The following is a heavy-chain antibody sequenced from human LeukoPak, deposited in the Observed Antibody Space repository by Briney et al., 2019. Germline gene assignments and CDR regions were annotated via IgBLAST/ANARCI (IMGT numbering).Heavy chain of an antibody. V-gene: IGHV1-69*05. D-gene: IGHD3-22*01. CDR1: GYTFTSYG. J-gene: IGHJ4*02. CDR2: IIPIFGTA. Sequence: SVKVSCKASGYTFTSYGISWVRQAPGQGLEWMGRIIPIFGTANYAQKFQGRVTITTDESTSTAYMELSSLRSEDTAVYYCARSSSKDYYDSLWGQGTLVTVSS. CDR3: ARSSSKDYYDSL.